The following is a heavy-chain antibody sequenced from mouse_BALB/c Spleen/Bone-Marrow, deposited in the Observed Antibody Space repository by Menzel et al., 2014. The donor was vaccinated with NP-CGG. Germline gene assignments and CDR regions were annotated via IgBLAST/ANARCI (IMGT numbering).Heavy chain of an antibody. Sequence: EVKLVESGGGLVKPGGSLKLSCAASGFAFSGYDMSWVRQTPEKRLEWVAYISSGGSNTYYPDTVKGRFTISRDNAKNTLYLQMNSLKSEDTAMYYCARQRGYAYAMDYWGLGTSVTVSS. CDR1: GFAFSGYD. J-gene: IGHJ4*01. D-gene: IGHD2-2*01. CDR2: ISSGGSNT. V-gene: IGHV5-12-1*01. CDR3: ARQRGYAYAMDY.